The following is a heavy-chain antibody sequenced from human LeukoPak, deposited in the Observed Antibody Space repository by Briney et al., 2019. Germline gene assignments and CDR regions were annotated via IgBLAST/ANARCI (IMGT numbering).Heavy chain of an antibody. J-gene: IGHJ4*02. D-gene: IGHD3-22*01. V-gene: IGHV3-48*03. Sequence: GGSLRLSCAASGLTFSNYEMNWVRQAPGKGLEWISHISNTGDIIHYADSVEGRFTISRDNAKNSVFLQMNNLRVEDTAIYYCARRGYHDSSGYDYWGQGTPVTVSS. CDR1: GLTFSNYE. CDR3: ARRGYHDSSGYDY. CDR2: ISNTGDII.